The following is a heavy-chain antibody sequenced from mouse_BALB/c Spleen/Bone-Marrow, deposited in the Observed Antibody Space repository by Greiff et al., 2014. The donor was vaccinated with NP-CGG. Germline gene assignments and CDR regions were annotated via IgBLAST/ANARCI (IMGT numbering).Heavy chain of an antibody. Sequence: EVQLEESGPSLVKPSQTLSLTCSVTGDSITSGYWNWIRKFPGNNLEYMGYISYSGSTYYNPSLKSRISITRDTSKNQYYLQLNSMTTEDAATYYRATYDGYCFDYWGQGTSLTVSS. V-gene: IGHV3-8*02. D-gene: IGHD2-3*01. CDR3: ATYDGYCFDY. J-gene: IGHJ2*02. CDR1: GDSITSGY. CDR2: ISYSGST.